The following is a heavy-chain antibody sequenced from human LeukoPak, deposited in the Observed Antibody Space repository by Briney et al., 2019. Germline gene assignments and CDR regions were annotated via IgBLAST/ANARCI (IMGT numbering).Heavy chain of an antibody. Sequence: GGSLRLSCAASGFTFSTYAMHWVRQAPGKRLEWVTIISYDGSNEYYADSMKGRFTISRDNSKNTLYLQMNSLRPEDTAVYYCARKDDYRYYFDYWGQGTLVTVSS. V-gene: IGHV3-30-3*01. J-gene: IGHJ4*02. CDR2: ISYDGSNE. D-gene: IGHD4-11*01. CDR3: ARKDDYRYYFDY. CDR1: GFTFSTYA.